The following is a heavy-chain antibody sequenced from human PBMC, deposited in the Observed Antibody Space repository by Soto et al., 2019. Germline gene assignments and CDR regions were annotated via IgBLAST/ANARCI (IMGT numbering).Heavy chain of an antibody. J-gene: IGHJ5*02. V-gene: IGHV1-2*02. CDR1: GYTFIGYY. CDR2: INPKSGVT. D-gene: IGHD2-21*02. CDR3: ARGDVNWFDP. Sequence: ASVKVSCKASGYTFIGYYMHWVRQAPGQGLEWMGWINPKSGVTNYAQKFQGRVTMTRDTSITTAYMELSSLRSDDTAVYYCARGDVNWFDPWGQGTLVTVSS.